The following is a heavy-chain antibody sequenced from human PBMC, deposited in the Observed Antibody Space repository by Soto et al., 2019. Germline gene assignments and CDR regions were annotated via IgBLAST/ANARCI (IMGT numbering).Heavy chain of an antibody. CDR3: AKDRHCDSSGYADAFDI. J-gene: IGHJ3*02. V-gene: IGHV3-23*01. D-gene: IGHD3-22*01. CDR2: IGGSGGST. Sequence: PGVSLRLSCVASTFTFSSYAMSWVRQAPGKGLEWVSAIGGSGGSTYYAESVKGRFTISRDNSKNTLYLQMSSLRAEDTAVYYCAKDRHCDSSGYADAFDIRGQGTMVTVSS. CDR1: TFTFSSYA.